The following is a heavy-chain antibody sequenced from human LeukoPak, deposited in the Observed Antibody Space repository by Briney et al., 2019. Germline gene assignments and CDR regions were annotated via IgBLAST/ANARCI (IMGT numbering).Heavy chain of an antibody. J-gene: IGHJ5*02. CDR3: ARENWYYDH. CDR1: GYSFTNYH. CDR2: IYPNTGGT. Sequence: GASVKVSCNTSGYSFTNYHMHWVRLAPGQGLEWMGHIYPNTGGTSYAQRFQGRVTMTSDTSVSTVYMELSSLISDDTAAYYCARENWYYDHWGQGTLVTVSS. D-gene: IGHD1-7*01. V-gene: IGHV1-2*06.